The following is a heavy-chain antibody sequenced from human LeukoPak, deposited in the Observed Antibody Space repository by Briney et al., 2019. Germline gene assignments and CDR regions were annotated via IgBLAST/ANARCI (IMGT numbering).Heavy chain of an antibody. CDR2: IKQDGSEK. CDR1: GFTFSSYW. CDR3: ARDSGSSGWLYAFDI. D-gene: IGHD6-19*01. J-gene: IGHJ3*02. Sequence: GGSLRLSCAASGFTFSSYWMSWVRQAPGKGLEWVANIKQDGSEKCYVDSVKGRFTISRDNAKNSLYLQMNSLRAEDTAVYYCARDSGSSGWLYAFDIWGQGTMVTVSS. V-gene: IGHV3-7*04.